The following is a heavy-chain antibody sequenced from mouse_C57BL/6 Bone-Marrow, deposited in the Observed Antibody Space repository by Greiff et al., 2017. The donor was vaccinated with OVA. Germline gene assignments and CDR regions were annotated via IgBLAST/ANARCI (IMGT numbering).Heavy chain of an antibody. CDR3: ANSAY. CDR1: GYSITSGYY. V-gene: IGHV3-6*01. Sequence: DVQLQESGPGLVKPSQSLSLTCSVTGYSITSGYYWNWIRQFPGNKLEWMGYISYDGSNNYNPSLKNRISITRDTSKNQFFLKLNSVTTEDTATYYCANSAYWGQGTLVTVSA. CDR2: ISYDGSN. J-gene: IGHJ3*01.